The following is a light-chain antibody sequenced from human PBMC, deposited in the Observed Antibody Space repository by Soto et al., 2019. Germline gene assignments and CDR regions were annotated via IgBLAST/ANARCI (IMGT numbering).Light chain of an antibody. CDR2: DNN. J-gene: IGLJ2*01. Sequence: QSVLTQPPSVSAAPGQKVTISCSGASSNIGSHYVSWYQHLPGTAPKLLIYDNNKRSSVIPDRFSGSQSGTSATLDITGLQTGDEADYYCGTWDSGLSAVFGGGTKVTVL. CDR3: GTWDSGLSAV. CDR1: SSNIGSHY. V-gene: IGLV1-51*01.